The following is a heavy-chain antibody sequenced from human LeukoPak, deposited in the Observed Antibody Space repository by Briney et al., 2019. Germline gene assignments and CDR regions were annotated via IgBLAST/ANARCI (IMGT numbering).Heavy chain of an antibody. Sequence: PSETLSLTCTVSGGSISSGGSYWSWIRQHPGKGLEWIGYISYSGSTYYNPSLKSRVTISVDTSKNQFSLKLSSVTAADTAVYYCARVSCSSTSCKRYYYYGMDVWGKATTVTVSS. CDR3: ARVSCSSTSCKRYYYYGMDV. D-gene: IGHD2-2*01. J-gene: IGHJ6*04. CDR2: ISYSGST. CDR1: GGSISSGGSY. V-gene: IGHV4-31*03.